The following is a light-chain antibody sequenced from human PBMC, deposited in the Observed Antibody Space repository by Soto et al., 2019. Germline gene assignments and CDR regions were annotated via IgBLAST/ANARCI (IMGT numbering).Light chain of an antibody. CDR2: AAS. J-gene: IGKJ2*01. CDR3: QHSYSTLGT. CDR1: HSINNY. V-gene: IGKV1-39*01. Sequence: IQMTQSPSSLSASVGDRVIITCRSDHSINNYLNWYQQRPGKVPKLLIYAASTLQSGVPSRFSGSGSGRVFTLTINRLQPEDFATYYCQHSYSTLGTFGRGTRVEI.